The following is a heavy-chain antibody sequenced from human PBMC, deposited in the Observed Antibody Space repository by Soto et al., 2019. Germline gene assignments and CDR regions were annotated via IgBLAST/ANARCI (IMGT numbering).Heavy chain of an antibody. V-gene: IGHV1-46*01. J-gene: IGHJ5*02. Sequence: QVQLVQSGAEVKKPGASVKVSCKAPGYTFTSYYMHWVRQAPGQGLEWMGIINPSGGSTSYAQKFQGRVTMTRDTSTSTVYMELSSLRSEDTAVYYCARSPSYYDFWSGSTNWFDPWGQGTLVTVSS. D-gene: IGHD3-3*01. CDR2: INPSGGST. CDR1: GYTFTSYY. CDR3: ARSPSYYDFWSGSTNWFDP.